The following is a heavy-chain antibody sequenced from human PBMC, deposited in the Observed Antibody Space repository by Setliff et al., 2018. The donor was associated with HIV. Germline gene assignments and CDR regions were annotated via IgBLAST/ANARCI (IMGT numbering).Heavy chain of an antibody. D-gene: IGHD2-15*01. V-gene: IGHV4-39*01. CDR1: GGSISSSSYY. CDR3: ARHGAIVSGPEAFDY. CDR2: MYYSGST. J-gene: IGHJ4*02. Sequence: SETLSLTCTVSGGSISSSSYYWGWIRQPPGKGLEWIGSMYYSGSTDYNPSLKSRVTISVDTSKKQLSLKVSSVTAADTAVYYCARHGAIVSGPEAFDYWGQGTLVTVSS.